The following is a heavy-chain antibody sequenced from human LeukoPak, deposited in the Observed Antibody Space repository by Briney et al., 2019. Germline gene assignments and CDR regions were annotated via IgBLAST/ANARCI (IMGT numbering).Heavy chain of an antibody. V-gene: IGHV4-30-4*08. D-gene: IGHD6-19*01. CDR3: ARAMYSSGWYGDY. J-gene: IGHJ4*02. Sequence: SQTLSLTCTVSGGSISSGDYYWSWIRQPPGKGLEWIGYIYYRGSTYYNPSLKSRVTISVDTSKNQFSLKLSSVTAADTAVYYCARAMYSSGWYGDYWGQGTLVTVSS. CDR2: IYYRGST. CDR1: GGSISSGDYY.